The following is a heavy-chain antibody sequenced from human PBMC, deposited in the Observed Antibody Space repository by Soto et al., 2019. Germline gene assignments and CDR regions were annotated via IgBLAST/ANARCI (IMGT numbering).Heavy chain of an antibody. CDR3: ARDASGALVPAAMYV. D-gene: IGHD2-2*01. J-gene: IGHJ6*02. Sequence: GGSLRLSCAASGFSFSSYGMHWVRQAPGKGLEWVAVIWYDGSNKYYADSVKGRFTISRDNSKNTLYLQMNSLRAEDTAVYYCARDASGALVPAAMYVWGQGTTVTVSS. V-gene: IGHV3-33*08. CDR1: GFSFSSYG. CDR2: IWYDGSNK.